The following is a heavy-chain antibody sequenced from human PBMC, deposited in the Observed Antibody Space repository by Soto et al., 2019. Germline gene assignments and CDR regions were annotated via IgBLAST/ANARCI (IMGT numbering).Heavy chain of an antibody. D-gene: IGHD3-10*01. V-gene: IGHV3-15*01. CDR2: IKSKTDGGTT. CDR3: TTDGLLWFGDPQRGYNWFDP. CDR1: GFTFSNAW. Sequence: GGSLRLSCAASGFTFSNAWMSWVRQAPGKGLEWVGRIKSKTDGGTTDYAAPVKGRFTISRDDSKNTLYLQMNSLKTEDTAVYYCTTDGLLWFGDPQRGYNWFDPWGQGTLVTVPQ. J-gene: IGHJ5*02.